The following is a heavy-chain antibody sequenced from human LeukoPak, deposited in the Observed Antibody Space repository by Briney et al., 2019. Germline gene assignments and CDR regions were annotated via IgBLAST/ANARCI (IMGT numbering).Heavy chain of an antibody. D-gene: IGHD6-13*01. CDR1: GGSISGYY. Sequence: KPSETLSLTCTVSGGSISGYYWSWIRQPPGKGLEWIGYIYYSGSTNYNPSLKSRVTISVDTSKNQFSLKLSSVTAADTAVYCCARGCSAGTPHNWFDPWGQGTLVTVSS. CDR2: IYYSGST. V-gene: IGHV4-59*01. J-gene: IGHJ5*02. CDR3: ARGCSAGTPHNWFDP.